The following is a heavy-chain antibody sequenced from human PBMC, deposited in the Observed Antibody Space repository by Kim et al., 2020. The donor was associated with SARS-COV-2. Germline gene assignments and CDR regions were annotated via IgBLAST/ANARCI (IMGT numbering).Heavy chain of an antibody. CDR3: ANPRQPDY. D-gene: IGHD6-13*01. J-gene: IGHJ4*02. Sequence: GGSLRLSCAASGFTFSNYGMTWVRQAPGKGLEWVSGISGSGDITTYPDSVKGRFTISRDNSKNALYLQMSILRAEDTAMYYCANPRQPDYWGQGTLVTVSS. CDR1: GFTFSNYG. CDR2: ISGSGDIT. V-gene: IGHV3-23*01.